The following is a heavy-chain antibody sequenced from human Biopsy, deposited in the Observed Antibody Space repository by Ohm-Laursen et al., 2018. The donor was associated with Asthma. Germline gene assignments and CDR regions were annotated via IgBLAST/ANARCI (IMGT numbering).Heavy chain of an antibody. CDR2: ISYDGNHK. Sequence: SLRLSCAASGFMFRSFGMHWVRQAPGKGLEWVAVISYDGNHKFYEDSVEGRFTISRDNSKSTLYLQMNSLRTEDTAVYYCAKRRGYSGHDNDYWGQGTLVIVSS. J-gene: IGHJ4*02. D-gene: IGHD5-12*01. CDR1: GFMFRSFG. CDR3: AKRRGYSGHDNDY. V-gene: IGHV3-30*18.